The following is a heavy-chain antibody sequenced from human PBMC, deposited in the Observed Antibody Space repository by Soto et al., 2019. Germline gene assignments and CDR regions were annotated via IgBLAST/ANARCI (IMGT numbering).Heavy chain of an antibody. J-gene: IGHJ4*02. CDR2: IDHDGPT. CDR1: GFTFSNYW. CDR3: VRDSHGDY. Sequence: EAQLVESGGGLVQPGGSLRLSCAGSGFTFSNYWMHWVRQAPGKGLEWVSRIDHDGPTDYADSVRGRFTISRDNAENTLYLQMNSLRPEVTAVYYCVRDSHGDYWGQGTLVTVSS. V-gene: IGHV3-74*01.